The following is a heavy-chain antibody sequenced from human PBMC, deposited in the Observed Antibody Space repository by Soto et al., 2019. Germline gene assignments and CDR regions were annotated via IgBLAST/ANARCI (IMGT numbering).Heavy chain of an antibody. CDR3: AKEETVISHYYYYYGMDV. V-gene: IGHV3-23*01. J-gene: IGHJ6*02. D-gene: IGHD4-4*01. CDR2: ISGTGGIT. CDR1: GFTFRRYG. Sequence: GSLRLSCASSGFTFRRYGMHLVRQAPGKGLEWVSVISGTGGITYHADSVKGRFTISRDNSKNTLYLQMDSLRAEDTAVYFCAKEETVISHYYYYYGMDVWGQGTTVTVSS.